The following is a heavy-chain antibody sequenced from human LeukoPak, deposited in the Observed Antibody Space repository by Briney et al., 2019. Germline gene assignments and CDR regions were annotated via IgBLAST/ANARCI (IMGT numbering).Heavy chain of an antibody. CDR1: GYTFTGYY. CDR3: ARAYWGRDAFDI. J-gene: IGHJ3*02. V-gene: IGHV1-2*02. CDR2: INPNSGAT. Sequence: ASVKVSCKASGYTFTGYYMHWVRQATGQGLEWMGWINPNSGATNYAQKFQGRVTMTRDTSISTAYMELSRLRSDDTAVFYCARAYWGRDAFDIWGQGTMVTVSS. D-gene: IGHD2-8*02.